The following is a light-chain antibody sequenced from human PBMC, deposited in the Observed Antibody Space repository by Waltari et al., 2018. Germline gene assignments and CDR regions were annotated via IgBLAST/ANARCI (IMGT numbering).Light chain of an antibody. CDR3: QQYYDVPWT. CDR1: QSVLYSSNNKNY. V-gene: IGKV4-1*01. Sequence: DIVMTQSPDSLAVSPGERATVNCTSSQSVLYSSNNKNYLTWYQQKVGQPPKLLIYWASIRESGVPDRFIGSGSGTDFTLTISSLQAEDVAVYYCQQYYDVPWTFGQGTKVEIK. CDR2: WAS. J-gene: IGKJ1*01.